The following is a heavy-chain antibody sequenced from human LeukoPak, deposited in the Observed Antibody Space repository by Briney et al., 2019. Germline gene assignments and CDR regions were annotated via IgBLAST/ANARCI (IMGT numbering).Heavy chain of an antibody. Sequence: KPGGSLRLSCAASGFTFSDYYMSWIRQAPGKGLEWVSYISSSGSTIYYADSVKGRFTISRDNAKNSLYLQMNSLRAEDTAVYYCASWQQLTKGHAFDIWGQGTMVTVSS. CDR2: ISSSGSTI. CDR3: ASWQQLTKGHAFDI. V-gene: IGHV3-11*04. D-gene: IGHD6-13*01. J-gene: IGHJ3*02. CDR1: GFTFSDYY.